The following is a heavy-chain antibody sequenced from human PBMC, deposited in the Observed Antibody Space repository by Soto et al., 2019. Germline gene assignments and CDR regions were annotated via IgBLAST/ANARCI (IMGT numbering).Heavy chain of an antibody. CDR1: GFTFSNYN. CDR2: ISSSSGSI. J-gene: IGHJ5*02. CDR3: ARDPGKSSGWPIFDP. Sequence: EVQVVESGGGLAQPGGSLRLSCAASGFTFSNYNMNWVRQAPGKGLEWVSFISSSSGSIYYADSVKGRFTISRDNAKNSLYPQMNSLRAEDTAVYYCARDPGKSSGWPIFDPWGQGTLVTVSS. D-gene: IGHD6-19*01. V-gene: IGHV3-48*01.